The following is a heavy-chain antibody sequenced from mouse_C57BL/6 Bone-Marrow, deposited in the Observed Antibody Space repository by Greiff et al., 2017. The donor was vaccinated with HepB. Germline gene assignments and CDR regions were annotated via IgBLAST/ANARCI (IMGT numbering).Heavy chain of an antibody. Sequence: DVKLVESGGGLVQPGGSMKLSCVASGFTFSNYWMNWVRQSPEKGLEWVAQIRLKSDNYATHYAESVKGRFTISRDDSKSSVYLQMNNLRAEETGIYYCTGVDSSDDYWGQGTTLTVSS. V-gene: IGHV6-3*01. CDR3: TGVDSSDDY. CDR1: GFTFSNYW. D-gene: IGHD3-2*02. CDR2: IRLKSDNYAT. J-gene: IGHJ2*01.